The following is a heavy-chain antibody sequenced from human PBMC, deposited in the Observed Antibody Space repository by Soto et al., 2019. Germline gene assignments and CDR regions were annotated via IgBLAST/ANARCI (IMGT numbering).Heavy chain of an antibody. J-gene: IGHJ4*02. CDR1: GDSISSGDYY. D-gene: IGHD2-2*01. CDR2: IYYSGST. V-gene: IGHV4-30-4*01. Sequence: SETLSLTCTVSGDSISSGDYYCSWIRQSPGKGLEWIGHIYYSGSTYYNPALKSRVTISVDTSKNQFSLKLSSVTAADTAVYHCARSRYCSSTSCFTLGDYFDSWGQGTLVTV. CDR3: ARSRYCSSTSCFTLGDYFDS.